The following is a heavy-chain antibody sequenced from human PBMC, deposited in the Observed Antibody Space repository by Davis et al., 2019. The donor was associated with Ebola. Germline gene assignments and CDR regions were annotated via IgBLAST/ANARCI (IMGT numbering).Heavy chain of an antibody. V-gene: IGHV4-34*01. CDR3: ARARFGVVSNYYYYGMDV. CDR1: GGSFSGYY. CDR2: INHSGST. Sequence: MPSETLSLTCAVYGGSFSGYYWSWIRQPPGKGLEWIGEINHSGSTKYNPSLKSRVTISVDTSKNQFSLKLSSVTAADTAVYYCARARFGVVSNYYYYGMDVWGQGTTVTVSS. D-gene: IGHD3-3*01. J-gene: IGHJ6*02.